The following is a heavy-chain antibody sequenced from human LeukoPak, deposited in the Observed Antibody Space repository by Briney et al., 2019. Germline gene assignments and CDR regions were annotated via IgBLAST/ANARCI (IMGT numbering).Heavy chain of an antibody. J-gene: IGHJ4*02. CDR1: GYTFTSYY. CDR3: ARFAVHRRITVAGQFGLDY. D-gene: IGHD6-19*01. CDR2: INPSGGST. Sequence: EASVKVSCKASGYTFTSYYMHWVRQAPGQGLEWMGIINPSGGSTNYAQKFQGRVTMTRDTSTSTVYMELSSLRSEDTAVYYCARFAVHRRITVAGQFGLDYWGQGTLVSVSS. V-gene: IGHV1-46*01.